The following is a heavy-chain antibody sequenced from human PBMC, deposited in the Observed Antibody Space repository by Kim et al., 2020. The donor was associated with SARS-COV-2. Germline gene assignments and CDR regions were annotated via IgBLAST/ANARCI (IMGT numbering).Heavy chain of an antibody. J-gene: IGHJ3*02. CDR2: IKQDGNDK. D-gene: IGHD6-19*01. CDR1: RFTFSGYW. V-gene: IGHV3-7*01. Sequence: GGSLRLSCVASRFTFSGYWMTWVRQAPGKGLEWVANIKQDGNDKSYADSVKGRFTISRDNAKNSLYLQLNSLRAEDTAVYYCARDIGETDSGGWYDAFDMWGQGTMVTVSS. CDR3: ARDIGETDSGGWYDAFDM.